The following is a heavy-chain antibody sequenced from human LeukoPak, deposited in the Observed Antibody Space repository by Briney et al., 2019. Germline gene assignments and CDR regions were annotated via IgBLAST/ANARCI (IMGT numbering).Heavy chain of an antibody. J-gene: IGHJ1*01. CDR3: AKDPAPAGTEGGGGYFQH. CDR2: ISGSGGST. V-gene: IGHV3-23*01. Sequence: GGSLSLSCAASGFTFSSYAMSWVRQAPGKGLEWVSAISGSGGSTYYADSVKGRFTISRDNSKNTLYLQMNSLRAEDTAVYYCAKDPAPAGTEGGGGYFQHWGQGTLVTVSS. CDR1: GFTFSSYA. D-gene: IGHD1-1*01.